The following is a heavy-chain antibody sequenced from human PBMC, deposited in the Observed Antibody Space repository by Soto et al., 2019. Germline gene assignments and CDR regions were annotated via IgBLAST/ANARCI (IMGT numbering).Heavy chain of an antibody. D-gene: IGHD2-8*01. Sequence: SETLSLTCTVSGGSISNYYWSWIRQPPGKGLEWIGYIYSSGSTHYNPSLQNRVTISIDTSKNQVSLKVNSVTAADTAVYYCARDKNQSYGVYYFDYWGQGTPVTVSS. CDR3: ARDKNQSYGVYYFDY. V-gene: IGHV4-59*01. CDR2: IYSSGST. J-gene: IGHJ4*02. CDR1: GGSISNYY.